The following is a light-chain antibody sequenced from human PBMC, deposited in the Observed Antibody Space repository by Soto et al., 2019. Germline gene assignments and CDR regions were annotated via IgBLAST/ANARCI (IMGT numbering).Light chain of an antibody. J-gene: IGKJ5*01. Sequence: DIVMTQSPLSLPFTPGEPASISCRSSQSLLHSNGYNYLDWYLQKPGQSPQLLIYLGSNRASGVTDRLSGSGSGTDFTLKISRVEAEHVGVYYCMQALQTPPSFGHGTRLEIK. V-gene: IGKV2-28*01. CDR3: MQALQTPPS. CDR2: LGS. CDR1: QSLLHSNGYNY.